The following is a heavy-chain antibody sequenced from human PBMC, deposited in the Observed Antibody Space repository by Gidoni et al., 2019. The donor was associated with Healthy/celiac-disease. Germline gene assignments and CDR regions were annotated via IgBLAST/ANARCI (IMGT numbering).Heavy chain of an antibody. J-gene: IGHJ5*02. Sequence: QVQLQESGPGLVKPSETLSLTCPVSGGSISSYYWSWIRQPPGKGLEWIGYIYYSGSTNYNPSLKSRVTISVDTSKNQFSLKLSSVTAADTAVYYCARDYRLNWFDPWGQGTLVTVSS. CDR3: ARDYRLNWFDP. CDR2: IYYSGST. D-gene: IGHD3-16*02. V-gene: IGHV4-59*01. CDR1: GGSISSYY.